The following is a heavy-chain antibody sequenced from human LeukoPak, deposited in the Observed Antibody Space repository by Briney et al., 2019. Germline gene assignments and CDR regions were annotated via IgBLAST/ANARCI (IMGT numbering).Heavy chain of an antibody. CDR1: GFTFSSYS. J-gene: IGHJ5*02. CDR3: ARSCSSTSCYAVWFDP. Sequence: GGSLRLSCAASGFTFSSYSMNWVRQAPGKGLEWVSYISSSSSTIYYADSVKGRFTISRDNAKNSLYLQMNSLRAEDTAVCYCARSCSSTSCYAVWFDPWGQGTLVTVSS. D-gene: IGHD2-2*01. V-gene: IGHV3-48*01. CDR2: ISSSSSTI.